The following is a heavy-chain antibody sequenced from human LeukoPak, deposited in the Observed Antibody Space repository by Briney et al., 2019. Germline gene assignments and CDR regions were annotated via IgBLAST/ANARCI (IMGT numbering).Heavy chain of an antibody. CDR3: AREGGSYRHYFDY. V-gene: IGHV4-61*10. Sequence: SETLSLTCTVSGYSISSGYYWGWIRQPAGKGLEWIGYIYYSGSTNYNPSLKSRVTISVDTSKNQFSLKLSSVTAADTAVYYCAREGGSYRHYFDYWGQGTPVTVSS. CDR1: GYSISSGYY. J-gene: IGHJ4*02. CDR2: IYYSGST. D-gene: IGHD1-26*01.